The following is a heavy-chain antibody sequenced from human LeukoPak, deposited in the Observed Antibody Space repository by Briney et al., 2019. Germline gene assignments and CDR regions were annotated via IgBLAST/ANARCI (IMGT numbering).Heavy chain of an antibody. J-gene: IGHJ4*02. Sequence: PGGSLRLSCAASGFTFSSFPMHWVRQAPGMGLEWVAVISQDGTNKYYADSVKGRFTISRDNSKSTLYLQMNSLSAEDTAVYYCASAAAPRYYFDYWGQGTLVTVSS. CDR2: ISQDGTNK. CDR3: ASAAAPRYYFDY. V-gene: IGHV3-30-3*01. D-gene: IGHD6-6*01. CDR1: GFTFSSFP.